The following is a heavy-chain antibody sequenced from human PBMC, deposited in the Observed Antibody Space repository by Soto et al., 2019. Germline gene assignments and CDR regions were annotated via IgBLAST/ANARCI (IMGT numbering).Heavy chain of an antibody. Sequence: QVQLVESGGGVVQPGRSLRLSCAASGFTFSSYGMHWVRQAPGKGLEWVAVIWYDGSNKYYADSVKGRFTISRDNSKNTLYLQMNSLRAEDTAVYYCAKDGGSYYYFDYWGQGTLVTVSS. J-gene: IGHJ4*02. CDR2: IWYDGSNK. CDR1: GFTFSSYG. CDR3: AKDGGSYYYFDY. D-gene: IGHD1-26*01. V-gene: IGHV3-33*06.